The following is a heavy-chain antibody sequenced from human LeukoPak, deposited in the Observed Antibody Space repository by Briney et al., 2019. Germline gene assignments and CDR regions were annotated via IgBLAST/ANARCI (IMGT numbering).Heavy chain of an antibody. V-gene: IGHV4-39*01. Sequence: SETLSLTCTVSGVSISSSCYYWGWIRQPPGKGLEWFGEIYYSGSTYYNPSLKSRVTISVAPSKNQFSLKLSSVTASDTAVYYCARLPIVVVITPPKWGQGTLVTVSS. J-gene: IGHJ4*02. CDR2: IYYSGST. CDR1: GVSISSSCYY. CDR3: ARLPIVVVITPPK. D-gene: IGHD3-22*01.